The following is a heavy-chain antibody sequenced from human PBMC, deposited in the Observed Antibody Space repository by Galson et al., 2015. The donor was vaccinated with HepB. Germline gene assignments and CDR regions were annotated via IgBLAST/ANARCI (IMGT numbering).Heavy chain of an antibody. CDR3: ARDLGGSYYIAFDY. CDR2: ISSSGSTI. J-gene: IGHJ4*02. D-gene: IGHD1-26*01. V-gene: IGHV3-48*03. CDR1: GFTSSSYE. Sequence: SLRLSCAASGFTSSSYEMNWVRQAPGKGLEWVSYISSSGSTIYYADSVKGRFTISRDNAKNSLYLQMNSLRAEDTAVYYCARDLGGSYYIAFDYWGQGTLVTVSS.